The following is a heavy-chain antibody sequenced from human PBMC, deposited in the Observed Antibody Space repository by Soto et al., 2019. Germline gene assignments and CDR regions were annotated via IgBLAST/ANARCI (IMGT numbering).Heavy chain of an antibody. CDR3: ARVVNTAMLYYYYYGMDV. J-gene: IGHJ6*02. Sequence: XETLSLTCAVSGYSISSGYYWGWIRQPPVKGLEWIGSIYHSGSTYYNPSLKSRVTISVDTSKNQFSLKLSSVTAADTAVYYCARVVNTAMLYYYYYGMDVWGQGTTVTVSS. CDR2: IYHSGST. CDR1: GYSISSGYY. D-gene: IGHD5-18*01. V-gene: IGHV4-38-2*01.